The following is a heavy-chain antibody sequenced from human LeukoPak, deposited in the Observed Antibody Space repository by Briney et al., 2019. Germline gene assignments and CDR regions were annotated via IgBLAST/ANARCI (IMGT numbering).Heavy chain of an antibody. D-gene: IGHD2-21*01. J-gene: IGHJ4*02. CDR2: IIPIHGIA. V-gene: IGHV1-69*02. CDR3: ATINEIVVEDNTHDY. CDR1: GGTFSSYT. Sequence: SVKLSCKGSGGTFSSYTISWGRKGPGQGIEWMGRIIPIHGIANYAQKFQDRVTITADKSTSTAYMELSSLRSEDTSVYYCATINEIVVEDNTHDYWGQGTLVTVSS.